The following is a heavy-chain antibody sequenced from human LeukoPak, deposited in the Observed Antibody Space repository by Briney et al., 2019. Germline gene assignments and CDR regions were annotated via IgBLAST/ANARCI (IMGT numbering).Heavy chain of an antibody. J-gene: IGHJ4*02. CDR1: GYTFTGYY. V-gene: IGHV1-2*02. Sequence: GASVKVSCKASGYTFTGYYMHWVRQAPGQGLEWMGWINPNSGGTNYAQKFQGRVTMTRDTSISTAYMELSRLRSDDTAVYYCARDVYSRQPDSELDYWGQGALVTVSS. D-gene: IGHD6-13*01. CDR2: INPNSGGT. CDR3: ARDVYSRQPDSELDY.